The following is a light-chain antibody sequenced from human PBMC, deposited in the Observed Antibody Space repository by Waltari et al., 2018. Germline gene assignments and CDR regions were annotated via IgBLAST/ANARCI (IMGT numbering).Light chain of an antibody. J-gene: IGKJ5*01. V-gene: IGKV3-11*01. CDR1: QSIDSY. CDR3: QQRSNWPPT. Sequence: EIVLTQSPATLSLSPGERATLSCRASQSIDSYLALYLQKPGQAPRLLIFDASNRATGIPARFSGSGFVTAFTLTISSLEPEDFGVYYCQQRSNWPPTFGQGTRLEIK. CDR2: DAS.